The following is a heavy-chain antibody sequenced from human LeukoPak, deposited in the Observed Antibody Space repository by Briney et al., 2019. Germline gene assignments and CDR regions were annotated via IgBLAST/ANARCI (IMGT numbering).Heavy chain of an antibody. Sequence: GGSLRLSCAASGFTFSSYAMNWVRQAPGKGLEWVSAISGSGVSTYYADSVKGRFTISRDNSKNTLYLQMNSLRAEDTAVYYCATDYGSGSYHYYYYGMDVWGKGTTVTVSS. V-gene: IGHV3-23*01. J-gene: IGHJ6*04. D-gene: IGHD3-10*01. CDR3: ATDYGSGSYHYYYYGMDV. CDR1: GFTFSSYA. CDR2: ISGSGVST.